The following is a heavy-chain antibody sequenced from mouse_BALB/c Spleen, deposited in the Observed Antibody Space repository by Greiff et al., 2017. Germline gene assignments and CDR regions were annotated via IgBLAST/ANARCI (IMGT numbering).Heavy chain of an antibody. Sequence: QVQLKQPGAELVKPGASVKMSCKASGYTFTSYWMHWVKQRPGQGLEWIGVIDPSDSYTSYNQKFKGKATLTVDTSSSTAYMQLSSLTSEDSAVYYCTRAAILYYYAMDDWGQGTSVTVSS. V-gene: IGHV1S127*01. CDR2: IDPSDSYT. D-gene: IGHD6-5*01. CDR3: TRAAILYYYAMDD. J-gene: IGHJ4*01. CDR1: GYTFTSYW.